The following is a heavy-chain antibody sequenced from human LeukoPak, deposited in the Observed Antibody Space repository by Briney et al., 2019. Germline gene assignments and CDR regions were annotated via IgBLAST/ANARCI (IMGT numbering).Heavy chain of an antibody. D-gene: IGHD5-18*01. Sequence: GASVKVSCKASGYTFTGYYMHWVRQAPGQGLEWMGWINPNSGGTNYAQKFQGRVTMTRDTSISTAYMELSRLRSDDTAVYYCARLQKRHGYSFGYGSFDPWGQGTLVTVSS. CDR2: INPNSGGT. CDR3: ARLQKRHGYSFGYGSFDP. CDR1: GYTFTGYY. V-gene: IGHV1-2*02. J-gene: IGHJ5*02.